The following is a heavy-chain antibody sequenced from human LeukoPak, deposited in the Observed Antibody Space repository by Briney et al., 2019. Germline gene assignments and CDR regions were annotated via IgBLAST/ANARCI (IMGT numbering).Heavy chain of an antibody. Sequence: GGSLRLSCAASGFTFSSYGMHWVRQAPGNGLEWVAVISYDERNEHYADSVKGRFTISRDNSKNTLYLQMNSLRGEDTAVYYCAKEYTYGHWIFDYWGQGSLVTVSS. CDR1: GFTFSSYG. CDR3: AKEYTYGHWIFDY. CDR2: ISYDERNE. D-gene: IGHD5-18*01. J-gene: IGHJ4*02. V-gene: IGHV3-30*18.